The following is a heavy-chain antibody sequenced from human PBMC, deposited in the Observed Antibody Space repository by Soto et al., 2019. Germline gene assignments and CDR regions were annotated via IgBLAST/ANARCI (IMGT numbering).Heavy chain of an antibody. D-gene: IGHD6-13*01. J-gene: IGHJ4*02. CDR1: GYTFTHDY. CDR3: ARDLAAGDH. CDR2: INPASGST. V-gene: IGHV1-46*01. Sequence: QVQLVQSGAEVKKPGASVKVSCRTSGYTFTHDYIHWVRQAPGQGLEWLGIINPASGSTNYAQDFQGRVPLTMDTSTTTVYMELSGLRAEDTAIFYCARDLAAGDHWGQGTLVTVSS.